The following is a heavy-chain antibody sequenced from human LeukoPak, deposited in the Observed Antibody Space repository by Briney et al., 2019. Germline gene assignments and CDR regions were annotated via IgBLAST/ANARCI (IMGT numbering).Heavy chain of an antibody. V-gene: IGHV4-59*01. D-gene: IGHD3-22*01. J-gene: IGHJ4*02. Sequence: PSETLSLTCTVSGGSISSYYWSWIRQPPGKGLEWIGYIYYSGSTNYNPSLKSRVTISVDTSKNQFSLKLSSVTAADTAVYYCARSDSSGYYSTYYFDYWGQGTLVTVSS. CDR1: GGSISSYY. CDR3: ARSDSSGYYSTYYFDY. CDR2: IYYSGST.